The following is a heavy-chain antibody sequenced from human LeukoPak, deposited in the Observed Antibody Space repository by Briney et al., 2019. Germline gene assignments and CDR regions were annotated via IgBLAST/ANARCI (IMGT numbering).Heavy chain of an antibody. J-gene: IGHJ3*02. CDR2: IYYSGST. D-gene: IGHD1-26*01. V-gene: IGHV4-4*02. CDR1: GGSISSSNW. CDR3: ARGVPRGSFDI. Sequence: SETLSLTCAVSGGSISSSNWWSWVRQPPGKGLEWIGSIYYSGSTYYNPSLKSRVTISVDTSKNQFSLKLSSVTAADTAVYYCARGVPRGSFDIWGQGTMVTVSS.